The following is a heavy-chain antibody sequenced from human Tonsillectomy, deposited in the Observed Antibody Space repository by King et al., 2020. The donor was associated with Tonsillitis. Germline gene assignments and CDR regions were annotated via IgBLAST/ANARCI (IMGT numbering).Heavy chain of an antibody. Sequence: QLQESGPGLVKPSETLSLTCTVSGGSISSSSYYWGWIRQPPGKGLEWIGSIYYSGTTYYNPSLKSHVTISVDTSKNQFSLKLSSVTAADTAVYYCASELRWSDDAFDIWGQGTMVTVTS. CDR1: GGSISSSSYY. CDR3: ASELRWSDDAFDI. J-gene: IGHJ3*02. CDR2: IYYSGTT. V-gene: IGHV4-39*01. D-gene: IGHD4-23*01.